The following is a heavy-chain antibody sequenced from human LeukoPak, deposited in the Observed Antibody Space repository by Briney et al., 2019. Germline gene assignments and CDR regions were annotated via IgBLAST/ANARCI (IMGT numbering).Heavy chain of an antibody. CDR2: IYSGGST. D-gene: IGHD6-13*01. Sequence: GGSLRLSCAASGFTVSSNYMSWVRQAPGKGLEWVSVIYSGGSTYYADSVKSRFTISRDNSKNTLYLQMNSLRAEDTAVYYCARDSTYSSSWYGRGYYYYYGMDVWGQGTTVTVSS. J-gene: IGHJ6*02. CDR1: GFTVSSNY. V-gene: IGHV3-66*01. CDR3: ARDSTYSSSWYGRGYYYYYGMDV.